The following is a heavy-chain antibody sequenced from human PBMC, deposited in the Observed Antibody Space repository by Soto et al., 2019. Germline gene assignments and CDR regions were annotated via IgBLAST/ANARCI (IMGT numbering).Heavy chain of an antibody. D-gene: IGHD2-8*01. Sequence: ASETLSLTCAVSGGSISSSNWWRWGRPPPGEGVEGIGEIYHSGSTNYNPSLKSRVTISVDKSKNQFSLKLSSVTAADTAVYYCARSAIGYCTNGVCDGQYYFDYWGQGTLVTVSS. CDR2: IYHSGST. CDR1: GGSISSSNW. J-gene: IGHJ4*02. CDR3: ARSAIGYCTNGVCDGQYYFDY. V-gene: IGHV4-4*02.